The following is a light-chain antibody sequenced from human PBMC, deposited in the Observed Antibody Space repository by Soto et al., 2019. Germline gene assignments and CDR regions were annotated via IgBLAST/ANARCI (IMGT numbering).Light chain of an antibody. V-gene: IGKV3-20*01. CDR1: QSVTSN. CDR3: QQYHNSLWT. CDR2: GAT. J-gene: IGKJ1*01. Sequence: EIVFTQSPGTLSLSPGETVTLSCRASQSVTSNLAWYQQKPGQAPRLIVYGATTRATGIPARFSGSGSGTDFTLTISRLEPEDFAVYYCQQYHNSLWTFGQGTNVDIK.